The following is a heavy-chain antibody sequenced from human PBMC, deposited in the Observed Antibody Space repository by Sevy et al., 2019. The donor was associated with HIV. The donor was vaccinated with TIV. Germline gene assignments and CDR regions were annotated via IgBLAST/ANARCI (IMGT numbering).Heavy chain of an antibody. V-gene: IGHV3-23*01. CDR2: ISRKSLGT. CDR3: AQEVTKSSDKFVS. Sequence: GGSLRLSCAASGFTFNKFAMSWVRQAPGKGLEWVSAISRKSLGTYYVVPVKGWFSISRDDSKNMLYLQMSSLRGDDTAVYYCAQEVTKSSDKFVSWGQGTLVTVSS. CDR1: GFTFNKFA. J-gene: IGHJ4*02. D-gene: IGHD2-21*02.